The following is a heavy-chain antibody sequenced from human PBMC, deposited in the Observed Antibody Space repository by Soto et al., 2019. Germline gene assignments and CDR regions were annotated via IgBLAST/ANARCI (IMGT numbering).Heavy chain of an antibody. V-gene: IGHV4-4*02. CDR3: TRDNDYRVDDG. D-gene: IGHD4-17*01. CDR2: IHHSGST. CDR1: GGSTRGYY. J-gene: IGHJ4*02. Sequence: PSETLSLTCTVSGGSTRGYYWSWVRQPPGKGLEWIGEIHHSGSTHYNPSLKSRVTMSVDKSTNQFSLTMSAVSAADTAIYYCTRDNDYRVDDGWGQGTLVTVSS.